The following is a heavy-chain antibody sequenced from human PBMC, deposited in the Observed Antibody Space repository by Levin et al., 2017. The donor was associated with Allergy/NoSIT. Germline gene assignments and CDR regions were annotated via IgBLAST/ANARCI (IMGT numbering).Heavy chain of an antibody. Sequence: SETLSLTCSVSGFSIAYGYYWAWIRQPPGKGLEWIGTVHHSGITYHNPSLKSRVTISVDMSENQLSLRLSSVTVADTDVYYCAREVSRSRTHYADYWGQGTLVTVSS. CDR2: VHHSGIT. J-gene: IGHJ4*02. CDR1: GFSIAYGYY. D-gene: IGHD5/OR15-5a*01. CDR3: AREVSRSRTHYADY. V-gene: IGHV4-38-2*02.